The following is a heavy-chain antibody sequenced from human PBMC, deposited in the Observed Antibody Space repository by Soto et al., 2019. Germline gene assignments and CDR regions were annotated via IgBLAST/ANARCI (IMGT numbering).Heavy chain of an antibody. CDR1: GFTFSSYG. Sequence: PGGSLRLSCAASGFTFSSYGMHWVRQAPGKGLEWVAVIWYDGSNKYYADSVKGRFTISRDNSKNTLYLQMNSLRAEDTAVYYCAREIERVSAFDYWGQGTLVTVSS. D-gene: IGHD1-1*01. CDR2: IWYDGSNK. V-gene: IGHV3-33*01. J-gene: IGHJ4*02. CDR3: AREIERVSAFDY.